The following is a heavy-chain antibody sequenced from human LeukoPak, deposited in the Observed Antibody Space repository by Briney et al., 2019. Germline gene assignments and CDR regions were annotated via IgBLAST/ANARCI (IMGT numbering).Heavy chain of an antibody. D-gene: IGHD2-15*01. CDR3: ARAPVVVVAATTEYYFDY. CDR1: GFTFSSYW. V-gene: IGHV3-74*01. CDR2: INSDGSST. J-gene: IGHJ4*02. Sequence: PGGSLRLSCAASGFTFSSYWMHWVRQAPGKGLVWVSRINSDGSSTSYADSVKGRFTISRDNAKNTLYLQMNSLRAEDTAVYYCARAPVVVVAATTEYYFDYWGRGTLVTVSS.